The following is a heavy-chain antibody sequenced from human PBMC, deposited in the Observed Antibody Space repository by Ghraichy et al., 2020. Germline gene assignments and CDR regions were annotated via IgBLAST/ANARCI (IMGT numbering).Heavy chain of an antibody. Sequence: GGSLRLSCAASGFTFSSYSMNWVRQAPGKGLEWVSSISSSSSYIYYADSVKGRFTISRDNAKNSLYLQMNSLRAEDTAVYYCARGPNSGSYYNDYWGQGTLVTVSS. CDR1: GFTFSSYS. V-gene: IGHV3-21*01. CDR3: ARGPNSGSYYNDY. J-gene: IGHJ4*02. D-gene: IGHD1-26*01. CDR2: ISSSSSYI.